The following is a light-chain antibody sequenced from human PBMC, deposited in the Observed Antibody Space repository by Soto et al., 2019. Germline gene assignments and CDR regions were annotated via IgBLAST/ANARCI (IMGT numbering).Light chain of an antibody. CDR3: QHYNSYLWT. V-gene: IGKV1-5*03. J-gene: IGKJ1*01. CDR1: QSISSW. Sequence: DIQMTQSPSTRSASVGDRVTITCRASQSISSWLAWYQQKPGKAPRLLIYKASSLESGVQSRFIGSGSGTELNLTLSSLQPDDFATYSCQHYNSYLWTFGQGTKVEIK. CDR2: KAS.